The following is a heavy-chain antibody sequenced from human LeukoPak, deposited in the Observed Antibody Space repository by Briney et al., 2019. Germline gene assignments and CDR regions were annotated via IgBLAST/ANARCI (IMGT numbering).Heavy chain of an antibody. CDR2: ISYDGSNK. D-gene: IGHD5-12*01. V-gene: IGHV3-30*18. CDR3: AKPVATIGGSDDAFDI. Sequence: PGGSLRLSCAASGFTFSSYGMHWVRQAPGKGLEWVAVISYDGSNKDYADSVKGRFTISRDNSKNTLYLQMNSLRAEDTAVYYCAKPVATIGGSDDAFDIWGQGTMVTVSS. J-gene: IGHJ3*02. CDR1: GFTFSSYG.